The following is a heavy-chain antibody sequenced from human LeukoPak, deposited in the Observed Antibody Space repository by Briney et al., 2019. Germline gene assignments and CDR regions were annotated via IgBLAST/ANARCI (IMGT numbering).Heavy chain of an antibody. Sequence: SETLSLTCAVYGGSFSGYYWSWIRQPPGKGLEYIGSMYHSGRSHNNPSLKSRVVISIDTSKNQFSLKLNSVTAADTGVYYCARGGSGATGWFDRWGGGTLVTVYS. CDR1: GGSFSGYY. D-gene: IGHD1-26*01. V-gene: IGHV4-34*01. CDR2: MYHSGRS. CDR3: ARGGSGATGWFDR. J-gene: IGHJ5*02.